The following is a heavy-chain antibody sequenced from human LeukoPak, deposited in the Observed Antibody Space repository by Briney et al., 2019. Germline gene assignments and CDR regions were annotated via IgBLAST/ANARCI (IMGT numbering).Heavy chain of an antibody. D-gene: IGHD5-24*01. V-gene: IGHV4-39*01. CDR3: ARHGRMGTINPSY. CDR1: GGSISNSSYY. Sequence: SETLSLTCTVSGGSISNSSYYWGWIRQPPGKGLEWIGSMYYSGSTYSNPSLKSRATISVDPSKNQFSLKLSSVTAAATAVYYCARHGRMGTINPSYWGQGTLVTVSS. CDR2: MYYSGST. J-gene: IGHJ4*02.